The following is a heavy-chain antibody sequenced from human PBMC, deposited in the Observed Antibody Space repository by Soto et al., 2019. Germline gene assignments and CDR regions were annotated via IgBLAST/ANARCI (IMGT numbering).Heavy chain of an antibody. V-gene: IGHV1-69*08. Sequence: VKLVQSGAEVKKPGSSVKVSCKASGGTFSSYTISWGRQAPGKGLEWMGRIIPILGIANYAQKFQGRVTITADKSTSTAYMELSSLRSEDTAVYYCARDPYNWNGEGDAFDIWGQGTMVTVSS. D-gene: IGHD1-1*01. CDR3: ARDPYNWNGEGDAFDI. CDR2: IIPILGIA. CDR1: GGTFSSYT. J-gene: IGHJ3*02.